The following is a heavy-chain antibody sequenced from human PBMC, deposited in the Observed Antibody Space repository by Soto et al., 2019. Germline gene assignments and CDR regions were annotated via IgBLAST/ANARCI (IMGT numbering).Heavy chain of an antibody. D-gene: IGHD2-2*01. J-gene: IGHJ6*02. Sequence: SETLSLTCAVSGGSISSGGYSWSWIRQPPGKGLEWIGYIYHSGSTYYNPSLKSRVTISVDRSKNQFSLKLSSVTAADTAVYYCARYCISTSCYGYYYGMDVWGQGTTVTVSS. CDR3: ARYCISTSCYGYYYGMDV. V-gene: IGHV4-30-2*01. CDR1: GGSISSGGYS. CDR2: IYHSGST.